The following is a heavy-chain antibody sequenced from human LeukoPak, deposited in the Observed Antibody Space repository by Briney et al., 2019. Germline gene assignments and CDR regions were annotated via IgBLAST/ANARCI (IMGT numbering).Heavy chain of an antibody. Sequence: KESGPTLVKPTQTLTLTCTSSGFSLSTSGVGVGWIRQPPGKALEWLALIYWDDDKRYSPSLKSRLTITKDTSKNQVVLTMINMDPVDTATYYCAHSLQWLRQYYFDYWGQGTLVTVSS. CDR3: AHSLQWLRQYYFDY. J-gene: IGHJ4*02. D-gene: IGHD5-12*01. CDR2: IYWDDDK. CDR1: GFSLSTSGVG. V-gene: IGHV2-5*02.